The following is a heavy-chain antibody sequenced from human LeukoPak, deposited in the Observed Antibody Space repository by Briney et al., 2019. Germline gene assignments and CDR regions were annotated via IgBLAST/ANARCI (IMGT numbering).Heavy chain of an antibody. J-gene: IGHJ4*02. CDR3: QWAAAGTQGFDY. D-gene: IGHD6-13*01. Sequence: SETLSLTCTVSGYSISSGYYWGWIRQPPGKGLEWIGSIYHSGSTYYNPSLKSRVTISVDTSKNQFSLKLSSVTAADTAVYYAQWAAAGTQGFDYWGQGTLVTASS. V-gene: IGHV4-38-2*02. CDR1: GYSISSGYY. CDR2: IYHSGST.